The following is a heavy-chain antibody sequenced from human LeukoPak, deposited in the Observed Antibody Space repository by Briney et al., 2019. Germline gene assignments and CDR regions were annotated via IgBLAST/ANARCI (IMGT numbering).Heavy chain of an antibody. Sequence: GGSLRLSCAASGFTFTSSWMSWVRQTPGKGLEWVACIKRGGTETFYADSVRGRFTISRDNAKNSLYLHMNSLRVEDTAVYYCAKDYVWSCDYWGPGILVIVSS. V-gene: IGHV3-7*04. J-gene: IGHJ4*02. CDR1: GFTFTSSW. D-gene: IGHD3-3*01. CDR2: IKRGGTET. CDR3: AKDYVWSCDY.